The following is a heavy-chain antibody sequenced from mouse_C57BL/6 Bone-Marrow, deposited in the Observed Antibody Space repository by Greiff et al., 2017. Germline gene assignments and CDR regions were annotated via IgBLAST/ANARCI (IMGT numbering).Heavy chain of an antibody. D-gene: IGHD1-1*01. J-gene: IGHJ4*01. CDR2: IYPGDGDT. V-gene: IGHV1-82*01. CDR3: GSYYGSSYGAMGY. CDR1: GYAFSSSW. Sequence: VQLQQSGPELVKPGASVKISCKASGYAFSSSWMNWVKQRPGKGLEWIGRIYPGDGDTNYNGKFKGKATLTADKSSSTAYMQLSSLASEESAVYVCGSYYGSSYGAMGYWGQGTSVTVSS.